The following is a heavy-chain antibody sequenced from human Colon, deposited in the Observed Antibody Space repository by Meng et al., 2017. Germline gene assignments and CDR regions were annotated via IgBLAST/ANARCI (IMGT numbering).Heavy chain of an antibody. V-gene: IGHV4-59*01. CDR2: ISYSGST. CDR1: GGSINTYY. D-gene: IGHD2-21*01. CDR3: ARYGPYWYFDL. Sequence: QVQLQESGPGLVKPSETLSLTCTVSGGSINTYYWSWIRQPPGKGLELIGYISYSGSTYYSPSLRSRVTISVDTSKNQFSVRLSSMTTADTAVYYCARYGPYWYFDLWGRGTLVTVSS. J-gene: IGHJ2*01.